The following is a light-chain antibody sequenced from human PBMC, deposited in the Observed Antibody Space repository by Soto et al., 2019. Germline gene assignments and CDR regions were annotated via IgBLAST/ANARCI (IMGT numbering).Light chain of an antibody. CDR2: AAS. CDR1: QDINRW. Sequence: DIQMTQSPSSVSASVGDSVTITCRASQDINRWLAWYQQKPGKAPKLLIKAASSLQSGVPSRFSGSGSGTDLTLTIGSLQPEDIATYFCQQADNFPLTFGGGTKVDIK. V-gene: IGKV1-12*01. J-gene: IGKJ4*01. CDR3: QQADNFPLT.